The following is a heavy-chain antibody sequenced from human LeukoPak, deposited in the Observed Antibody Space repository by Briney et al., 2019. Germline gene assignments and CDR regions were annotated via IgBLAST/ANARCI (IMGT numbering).Heavy chain of an antibody. J-gene: IGHJ4*02. CDR2: IYFTGTT. Sequence: SETLSLTCTVSGGSISGSYGNWIRQPAGKGLQWIGRIYFTGTTNYNPSLKSRVTMSVDTSKNQFSLRLTSVTAADTAVYYCARDDRGVTGHYYWGQGTLVTVSS. CDR3: ARDDRGVTGHYY. CDR1: GGSISGSY. V-gene: IGHV4-4*07. D-gene: IGHD3-9*01.